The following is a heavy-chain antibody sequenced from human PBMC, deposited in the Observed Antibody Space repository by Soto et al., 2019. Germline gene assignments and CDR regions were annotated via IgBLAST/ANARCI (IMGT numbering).Heavy chain of an antibody. D-gene: IGHD3-22*01. J-gene: IGHJ6*02. V-gene: IGHV3-30-3*01. CDR2: ISHDGSNK. Sequence: QVQLVESGGGVAQPGRSLSLSCATSGFTFKTYAMHWVRQAPGKGLEWVAVISHDGSNKYYADSVKGRFTISRDNSKNTLYLQMNSLRAEDTAVCYCAREHFVLVPTMIYYYYGMDVWGRGTTVTVSS. CDR3: AREHFVLVPTMIYYYYGMDV. CDR1: GFTFKTYA.